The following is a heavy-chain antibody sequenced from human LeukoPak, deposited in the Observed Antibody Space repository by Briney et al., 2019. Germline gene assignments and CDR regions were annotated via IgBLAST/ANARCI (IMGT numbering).Heavy chain of an antibody. CDR2: IYYSGST. D-gene: IGHD1-26*01. CDR3: ARSESGSYFDY. CDR1: GGSISSSSYY. V-gene: IGHV4-39*07. J-gene: IGHJ4*02. Sequence: SETLSLTCTVSGGSISSSSYYWGWIRQPPGKGLEWIGSIYYSGSTYYNPSLKSRVTISVDTSKNQFSLKLSSVTAADTAVYYCARSESGSYFDYWGQGTLVTVSS.